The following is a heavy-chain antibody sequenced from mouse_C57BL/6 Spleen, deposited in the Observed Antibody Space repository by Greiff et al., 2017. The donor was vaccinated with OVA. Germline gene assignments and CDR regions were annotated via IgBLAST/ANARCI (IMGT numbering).Heavy chain of an antibody. V-gene: IGHV1-54*01. J-gene: IGHJ2*01. CDR3: ARREGTTVPFDY. CDR1: GYAFTNYL. Sequence: VQLQQSGAELVRPGTSVKVSCKASGYAFTNYLIEWVKQRPGQGLEWIGVINPRNGGTTYNEKFKGKATLTADKSSSTAYMQLSSLTSEDSAVYFCARREGTTVPFDYWGQGTTLTVSS. D-gene: IGHD1-1*01. CDR2: INPRNGGT.